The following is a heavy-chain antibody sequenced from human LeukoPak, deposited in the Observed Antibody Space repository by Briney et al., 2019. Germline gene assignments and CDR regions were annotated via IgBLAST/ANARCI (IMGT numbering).Heavy chain of an antibody. CDR1: GFTFSSYG. V-gene: IGHV3-33*01. CDR3: ASLSTGFCSRTSCYPPTGFDC. Sequence: PGGSLRLSCAASGFTFSSYGMHWVRQAPGKGLEWVAVILSDGSKEFYTDSVKGRFTISRDNSKNTLYLQMNSLRAEDTAVYYCASLSTGFCSRTSCYPPTGFDCWGQGTLVTVSS. J-gene: IGHJ4*02. CDR2: ILSDGSKE. D-gene: IGHD2-2*01.